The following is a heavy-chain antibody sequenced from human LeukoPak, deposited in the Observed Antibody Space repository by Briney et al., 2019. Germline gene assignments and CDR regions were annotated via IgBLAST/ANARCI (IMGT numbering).Heavy chain of an antibody. D-gene: IGHD4-23*01. Sequence: PSETLSLTCTVSGGSISSYYWSWIRQPPGKGLEWIGYIYYSGSTNYNPSLKSRVTISVDTSKNQFSLKLSSVTAADTAVYYCASALGGGQRVDAFDIWGQGTMVTVSS. V-gene: IGHV4-59*08. CDR3: ASALGGGQRVDAFDI. CDR2: IYYSGST. J-gene: IGHJ3*02. CDR1: GGSISSYY.